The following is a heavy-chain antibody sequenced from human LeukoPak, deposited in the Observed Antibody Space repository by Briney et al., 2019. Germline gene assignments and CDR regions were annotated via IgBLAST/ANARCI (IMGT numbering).Heavy chain of an antibody. V-gene: IGHV3-33*06. J-gene: IGHJ6*02. D-gene: IGHD4-17*01. CDR1: GFTFSSYG. CDR2: IWYDGSNK. Sequence: PGRSLRLSCAASGFTFSSYGMHWVRQAPGKGLEWVAVIWYDGSNKYYADSVKGRFTISRDNSKNTLYLQMNSLRAEDTAVYYCAKDQGGDYDYYYYGMDVWGQGTTVTVSS. CDR3: AKDQGGDYDYYYYGMDV.